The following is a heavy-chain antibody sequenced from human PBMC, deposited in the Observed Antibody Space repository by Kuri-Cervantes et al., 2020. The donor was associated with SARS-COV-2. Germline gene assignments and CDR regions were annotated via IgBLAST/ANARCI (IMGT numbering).Heavy chain of an antibody. V-gene: IGHV3-48*03. CDR3: AKGIAAAGTFVVDY. Sequence: GGSLRLSCAASGFTFSSHEMNWVRQAPGKGLEWVSYISSSGSFIYYADSVKGRFTISRDNAKNSLYLQMNSLRAEDTAVYYCAKGIAAAGTFVVDYWGQGTLVTVSS. CDR1: GFTFSSHE. CDR2: ISSSGSFI. J-gene: IGHJ4*02. D-gene: IGHD6-13*01.